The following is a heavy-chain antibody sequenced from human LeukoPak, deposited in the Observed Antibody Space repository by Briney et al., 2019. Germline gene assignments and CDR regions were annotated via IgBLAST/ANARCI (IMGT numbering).Heavy chain of an antibody. CDR1: GFTVSSKY. Sequence: PGGSLRLSCAASGFTVSSKYMSWVRQAPGKGLEWVSVIYSGGSTYYADSVKGRFTISRDNSKNTLYLQMNSLRAEDTAVYYCARVVGDYGDLHYNDYWGQGTLVTVSS. CDR3: ARVVGDYGDLHYNDY. J-gene: IGHJ4*02. V-gene: IGHV3-66*01. CDR2: IYSGGST. D-gene: IGHD4-17*01.